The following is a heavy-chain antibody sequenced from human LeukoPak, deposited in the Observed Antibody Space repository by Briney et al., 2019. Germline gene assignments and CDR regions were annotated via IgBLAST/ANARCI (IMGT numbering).Heavy chain of an antibody. D-gene: IGHD6-13*01. Sequence: ASVKVSCKASGGTFSSYAISWVRQAPGQGLERMGRIIPILGIANYAQKFQGRVTITADKSTSTAYMELSSLRSEDTAVYYCARDLGIAAAGTRYWGQGTLVTVSS. J-gene: IGHJ4*02. CDR1: GGTFSSYA. CDR3: ARDLGIAAAGTRY. CDR2: IIPILGIA. V-gene: IGHV1-69*04.